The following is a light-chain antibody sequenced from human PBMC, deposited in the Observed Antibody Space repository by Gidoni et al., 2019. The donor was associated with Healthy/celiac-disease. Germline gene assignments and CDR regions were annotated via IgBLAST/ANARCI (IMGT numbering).Light chain of an antibody. CDR1: NLGDKY. Sequence: SYDLTQPPSVSVSPGQTASITCSGDNLGDKYASWYQQKPGQSPVLGVYQVRKRPSGIPERGSGSNSGNTATLTISGTQAMDEADYYCQAWERSTAVFGGGTRLTVL. V-gene: IGLV3-1*01. CDR2: QVR. CDR3: QAWERSTAV. J-gene: IGLJ2*01.